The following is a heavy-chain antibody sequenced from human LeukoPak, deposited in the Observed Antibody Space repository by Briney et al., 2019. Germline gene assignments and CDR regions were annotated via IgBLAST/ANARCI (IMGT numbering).Heavy chain of an antibody. CDR2: IFYTGST. V-gene: IGHV4-59*01. Sequence: SETLSLTCTVSGGSIGSYYWSWIRQPPGQRLEWIGYIFYTGSTNYNPSLKSRVTISLDTSKNQFSLKLRSVTAADTAVYYCARDGRYGYNWFDPWGQGTLVTVSS. CDR3: ARDGRYGYNWFDP. J-gene: IGHJ5*02. D-gene: IGHD1-26*01. CDR1: GGSIGSYY.